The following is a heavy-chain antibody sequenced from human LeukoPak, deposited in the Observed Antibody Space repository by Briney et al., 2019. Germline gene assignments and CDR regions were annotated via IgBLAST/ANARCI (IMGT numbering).Heavy chain of an antibody. V-gene: IGHV3-21*01. CDR2: ISSSSSYI. Sequence: GGSLRLSCAASGFTFSSYSMNWVRQAPGKGLEWVSSISSSSSYIYYADSVKGRFTISRDNAKNSLYLQMNSLRAEDTAVYYCARAPGWLQATFDYWGQGTLVTVSS. J-gene: IGHJ4*02. CDR3: ARAPGWLQATFDY. CDR1: GFTFSSYS. D-gene: IGHD5-24*01.